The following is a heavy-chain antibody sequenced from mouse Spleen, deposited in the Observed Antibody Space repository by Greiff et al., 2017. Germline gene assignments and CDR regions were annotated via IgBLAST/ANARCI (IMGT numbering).Heavy chain of an antibody. D-gene: IGHD2-4*01. V-gene: IGHV1-28*01. CDR1: GYSFTSYY. J-gene: IGHJ4*01. CDR3: ARYPYDYDGDYYAMDY. CDR2: IDPFNGGT. Sequence: EVQLQQSGAELVRPGASVKLSCKASGYSFTSYYMHWVKQSHGKSLEWIGYIDPFNGGTSYNQKFKGKATLTVDKSSSTAYMHLSSLTSEDSAVYYCARYPYDYDGDYYAMDYWGQGTSVTVSS.